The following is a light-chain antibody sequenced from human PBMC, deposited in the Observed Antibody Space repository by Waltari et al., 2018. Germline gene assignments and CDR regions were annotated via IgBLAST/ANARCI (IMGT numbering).Light chain of an antibody. J-gene: IGKJ1*01. V-gene: IGKV4-1*01. CDR1: QSVLYTSNNKNY. CDR3: QQYSATPPT. CDR2: WAS. Sequence: IRMTQSPDSLAVSLGERATINCKSSQSVLYTSNNKNYLAWYQQKPGQPPKLLFYWASTRKSGDPDRFSGSGSGTDFTLTISGLQAEDVAVYYCQQYSATPPTFGQGTKVEIK.